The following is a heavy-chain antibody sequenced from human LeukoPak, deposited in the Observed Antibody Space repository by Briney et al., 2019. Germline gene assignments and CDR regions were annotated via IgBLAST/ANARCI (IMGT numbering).Heavy chain of an antibody. Sequence: GGSLRLSCAASGFTFSSYWMHWVRQAPGKGLVWVSRINSDGSSTSYADSVKGRFTISRDNAKNSLYLQMNSLRAEDTAVYYCARGLGYCSSTCCYYYYWGQGTLVTVSS. CDR1: GFTFSSYW. CDR3: ARGLGYCSSTCCYYYY. D-gene: IGHD2-2*01. V-gene: IGHV3-74*01. CDR2: INSDGSST. J-gene: IGHJ4*02.